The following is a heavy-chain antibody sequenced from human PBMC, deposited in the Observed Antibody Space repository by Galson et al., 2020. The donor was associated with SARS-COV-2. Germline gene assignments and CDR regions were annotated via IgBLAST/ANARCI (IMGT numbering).Heavy chain of an antibody. CDR1: GGSISSGNYY. CDR3: DRDRSGYAAFDI. J-gene: IGHJ3*02. Sequence: SETLSLTCTVSGGSISSGNYYWSWIRQPPGKGLEYIGYIYYPGSTYYNPSLKSRVTISLDTSKNQFSLKLTSVTAADTAVYYCDRDRSGYAAFDIWGLGTMVTVSS. CDR2: IYYPGST. D-gene: IGHD2-2*01. V-gene: IGHV4-30-4*01.